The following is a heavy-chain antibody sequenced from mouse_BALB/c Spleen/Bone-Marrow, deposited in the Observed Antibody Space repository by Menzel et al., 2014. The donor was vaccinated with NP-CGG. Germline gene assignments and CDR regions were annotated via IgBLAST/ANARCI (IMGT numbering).Heavy chain of an antibody. D-gene: IGHD4-1*01. CDR2: IDPANGNT. J-gene: IGHJ4*01. CDR3: ARWEYYAMDY. CDR1: GFNIKDTY. V-gene: IGHV14-3*02. Sequence: VQLQQSGAELVKPGASVKLSCIASGFNIKDTYMHWVKQRPEQGLEWIGRIDPANGNTKYVPKFQGKATITADTSSNTAYLQLSSLTSEDTAVYYCARWEYYAMDYWGQGTSVTVSS.